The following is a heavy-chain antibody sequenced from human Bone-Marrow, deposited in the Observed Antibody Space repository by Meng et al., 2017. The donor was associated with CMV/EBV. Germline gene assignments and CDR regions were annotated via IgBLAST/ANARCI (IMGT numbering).Heavy chain of an antibody. Sequence: SETLSLTCTVSGGSISSSDYYWGWIRQPPGKGLEWIGSISSTGTTYYTSSLKSRVTISVDTFKNQISLKVNSVTAADTAVYYCTRQGYVDWLSDYYYDLDVWGQGTTVTVSS. V-gene: IGHV4-39*01. CDR3: TRQGYVDWLSDYYYDLDV. D-gene: IGHD3/OR15-3a*01. J-gene: IGHJ6*02. CDR1: GGSISSSDYY. CDR2: ISSTGTT.